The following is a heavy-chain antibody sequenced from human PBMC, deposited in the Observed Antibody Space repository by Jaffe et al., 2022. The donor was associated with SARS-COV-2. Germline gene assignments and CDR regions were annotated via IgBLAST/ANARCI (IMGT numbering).Heavy chain of an antibody. CDR2: IYYSGST. Sequence: QLQLQESGPGLVKPSETLSLTCTVSGGSISSSSYYWGWIRQPPGKGLEWIGSIYYSGSTYYNPSLKSRVTISVDTSKNQFSLKLSSVTAADTAVYYCARRGDYYDSSGYYPGYFQHWGQGTLVTVSS. V-gene: IGHV4-39*01. J-gene: IGHJ1*01. CDR3: ARRGDYYDSSGYYPGYFQH. D-gene: IGHD3-22*01. CDR1: GGSISSSSYY.